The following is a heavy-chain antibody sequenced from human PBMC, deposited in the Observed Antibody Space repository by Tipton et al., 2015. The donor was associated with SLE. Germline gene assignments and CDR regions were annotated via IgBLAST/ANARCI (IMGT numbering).Heavy chain of an antibody. Sequence: TLSLTCTVSGGSISSGSYYWSWIRQPAGKGLEWIGRIYTSGSTNYNPSLKSRVTISVDTSKNQFSLKLSSVTAADTAVYYCASHEYSSSSGYFDYWGQGTLVTVSS. V-gene: IGHV4-61*02. D-gene: IGHD6-6*01. J-gene: IGHJ4*02. CDR2: IYTSGST. CDR3: ASHEYSSSSGYFDY. CDR1: GGSISSGSYY.